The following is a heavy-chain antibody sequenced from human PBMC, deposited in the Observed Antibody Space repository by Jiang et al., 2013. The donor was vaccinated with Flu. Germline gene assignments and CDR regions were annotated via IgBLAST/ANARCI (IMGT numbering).Heavy chain of an antibody. D-gene: IGHD6-13*01. V-gene: IGHV4-61*02. CDR1: GGSISSGSYY. CDR2: IYTSGST. Sequence: QLVESGPGLVKPSQTLSLTCTVSGGSISSGSYYWSWIRQPAGKGLEWIGRIYTSGSTNYNPSLKSRVTISVDTSKNQFSLKLSSVTAADTAVYYCARGSSSWYDRFDYWGQGTLVTVSS. CDR3: ARGSSSWYDRFDY. J-gene: IGHJ4*02.